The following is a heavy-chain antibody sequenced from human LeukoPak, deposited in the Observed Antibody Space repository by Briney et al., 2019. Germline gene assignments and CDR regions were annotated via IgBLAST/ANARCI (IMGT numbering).Heavy chain of an antibody. V-gene: IGHV3-23*01. J-gene: IGHJ4*02. CDR2: ISGSGANT. D-gene: IGHD4-17*01. CDR3: AKEGGPHTSVTYSDY. Sequence: GGSLTLSCAASGFTFSSYAMNWLRQARGKGLEGFSFISGSGANTYFADSMKGRFTISRDNSNSTLYLQMNSLSAEDTAVYYCAKEGGPHTSVTYSDYWGQGTLVTVSS. CDR1: GFTFSSYA.